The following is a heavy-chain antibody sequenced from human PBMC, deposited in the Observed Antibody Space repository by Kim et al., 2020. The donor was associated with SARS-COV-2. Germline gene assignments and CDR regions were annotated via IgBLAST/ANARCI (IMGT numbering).Heavy chain of an antibody. D-gene: IGHD1-26*01. V-gene: IGHV3-23*01. CDR1: GFTFSTYA. CDR2: ISASGGST. CDR3: AKGTANSGTKDY. Sequence: GGSLRLSCAASGFTFSTYAMGWVRQAPGKGLEWVSTISASGGSTYYADSVKGRFTISRDNSKNTLYLQMNSLRSDDTAVYYCAKGTANSGTKDYWGQGTLVTVSS. J-gene: IGHJ4*02.